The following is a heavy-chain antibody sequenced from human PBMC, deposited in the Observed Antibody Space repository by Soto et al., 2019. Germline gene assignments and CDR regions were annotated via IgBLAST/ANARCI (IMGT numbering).Heavy chain of an antibody. CDR3: ARASLVGATVDAFDI. Sequence: VKVSCKASGGTFSSYAISWVRQAPGQGLEWMGGIIPIFGTANYAQKFQGRVTITADESTSTAYMELSSLRSEDTAVYYCARASLVGATVDAFDIWGQGTMVTVSS. CDR2: IIPIFGTA. V-gene: IGHV1-69*13. CDR1: GGTFSSYA. D-gene: IGHD1-26*01. J-gene: IGHJ3*02.